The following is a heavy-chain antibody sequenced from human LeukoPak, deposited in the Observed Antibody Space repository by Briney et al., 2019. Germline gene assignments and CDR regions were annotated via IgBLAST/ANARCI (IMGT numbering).Heavy chain of an antibody. CDR2: INWNGGST. V-gene: IGHV3-20*04. CDR1: GFTFDDYG. Sequence: GGSLRLSCAASGFTFDDYGMSWVRQAPGKGLEWVSGINWNGGSTGYADSVKGRFTISRDNAKNALYLQMNSLRAEDTALYYCARDQWFGEPIGPYYFDYWRQGTLVTVSS. J-gene: IGHJ4*02. CDR3: ARDQWFGEPIGPYYFDY. D-gene: IGHD3-10*01.